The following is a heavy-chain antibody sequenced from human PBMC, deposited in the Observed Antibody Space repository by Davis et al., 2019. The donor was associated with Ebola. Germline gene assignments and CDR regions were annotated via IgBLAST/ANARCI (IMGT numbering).Heavy chain of an antibody. V-gene: IGHV1-69*13. Sequence: SVKVSCKASGGTFSSYAISWVRQAPGQGLEWMGGIIPIFGTANYAQKFQGRVTITADESTSTAYMELSSLRSEDTAVYYCARDRRYSSGWPDYWGQGTLVTVSS. D-gene: IGHD6-19*01. CDR1: GGTFSSYA. J-gene: IGHJ4*02. CDR2: IIPIFGTA. CDR3: ARDRRYSSGWPDY.